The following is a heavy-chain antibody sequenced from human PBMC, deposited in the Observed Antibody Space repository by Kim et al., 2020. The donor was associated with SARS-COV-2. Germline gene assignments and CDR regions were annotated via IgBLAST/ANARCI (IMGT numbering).Heavy chain of an antibody. CDR3: TRVPGTTLASWDAFD. D-gene: IGHD1-1*01. V-gene: IGHV3-73*01. Sequence: GGSLRLSCGASGFTFIDSAMHWVRRASGKGLEWVCRIRSKVNGYATADSASVRGRFTISRDDSRNTAYLQMNSLKTEDTAVYYCTRVPGTTLASWDAFD. CDR2: IRSKVNGYAT. CDR1: GFTFIDSA. J-gene: IGHJ3*02.